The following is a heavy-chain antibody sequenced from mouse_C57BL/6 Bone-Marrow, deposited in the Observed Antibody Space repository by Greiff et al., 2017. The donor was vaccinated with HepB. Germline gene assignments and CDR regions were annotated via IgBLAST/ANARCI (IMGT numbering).Heavy chain of an antibody. CDR2: SRNKANDYTT. V-gene: IGHV7-1*01. CDR3: ARGAGYGSSYDAMDY. CDR1: GFTFSDFY. D-gene: IGHD1-1*01. J-gene: IGHJ4*01. Sequence: EVMLVESGGGLVQSGRSLRLSCATSGFTFSDFYMEWVRQAPGKGLEWIAASRNKANDYTTEYSASVKGRFIVSRDTSQSILYLQMNALRAEDTAIYYCARGAGYGSSYDAMDYWGQGTSVTVSS.